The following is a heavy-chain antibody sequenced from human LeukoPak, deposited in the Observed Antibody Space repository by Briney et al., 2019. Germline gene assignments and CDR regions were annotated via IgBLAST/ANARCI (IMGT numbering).Heavy chain of an antibody. CDR2: ISSSGSTI. D-gene: IGHD2-15*01. V-gene: IGHV3-11*01. CDR3: ARVRFDIVAVVAATPVYYYMDV. CDR1: GFTFSDYY. J-gene: IGHJ6*03. Sequence: GGSLRLSCAASGFTFSDYYMSWIRQAPGKGPEWVSYISSSGSTIYYADSVKGRFTISRDNAKNSLYLQMNSLRAEDTAVYYCARVRFDIVAVVAATPVYYYMDVWGKGTTVTVSS.